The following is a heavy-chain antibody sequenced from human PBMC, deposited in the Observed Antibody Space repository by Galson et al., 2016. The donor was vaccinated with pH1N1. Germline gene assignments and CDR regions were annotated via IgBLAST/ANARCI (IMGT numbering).Heavy chain of an antibody. D-gene: IGHD4-11*01. CDR2: INPSGGST. CDR1: GYTFTSYY. CDR3: ASPMGHDYRALLTDY. J-gene: IGHJ4*02. V-gene: IGHV1-46*01. Sequence: SVKVSCKASGYTFTSYYMHWVRQAPGQGLEWMGIINPSGGSTSYAQKFQGRVIMTRDTSTSTVYMELSSLRSEDTAIYYCASPMGHDYRALLTDYWGQGTLVTVSS.